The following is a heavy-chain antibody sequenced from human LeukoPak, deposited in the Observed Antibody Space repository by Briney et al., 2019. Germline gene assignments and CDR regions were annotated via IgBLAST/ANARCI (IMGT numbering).Heavy chain of an antibody. V-gene: IGHV3-30-3*01. CDR2: ISYDGSNK. CDR1: GFTFSNYV. CDR3: ATNSGWYGVS. D-gene: IGHD6-19*01. J-gene: IGHJ4*02. Sequence: GGSLRLSCAASGFTFSNYVIHWVRQAPGKGLEWVAVISYDGSNKYYADSVKGRFTISREDSKNTLYLQLNSLRAEDTALYYCATNSGWYGVSWGQGTLVTVSS.